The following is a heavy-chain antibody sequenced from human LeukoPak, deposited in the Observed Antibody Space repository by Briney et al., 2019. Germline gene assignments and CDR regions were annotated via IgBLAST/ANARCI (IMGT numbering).Heavy chain of an antibody. V-gene: IGHV3-30*04. CDR1: GFTFSSYA. J-gene: IGHJ5*02. Sequence: GGSLRLSCAASGFTFSSYAMHWVRQAPGKGLEWVAVISYDGSNKYYADSVRGRFTISRDNAKNSLYLQMNSLRAEDTAVYYCARQGILTGRNWFDPWGQGTLVTVSS. D-gene: IGHD3-9*01. CDR3: ARQGILTGRNWFDP. CDR2: ISYDGSNK.